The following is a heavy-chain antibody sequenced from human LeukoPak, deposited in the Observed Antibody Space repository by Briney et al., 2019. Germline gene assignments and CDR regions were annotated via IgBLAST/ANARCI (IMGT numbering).Heavy chain of an antibody. Sequence: SETLSLTCTVSGGSISSYYWSWIRQPAGKGLEWIGRIYTSGSTNYNPSLKSRVTMSVDTSKNQFSLKLSSVTAADTAVYYCASSRRVPGVSIGYFDSWGQGTLVTVSS. J-gene: IGHJ4*02. D-gene: IGHD3-10*01. CDR1: GGSISSYY. CDR2: IYTSGST. CDR3: ASSRRVPGVSIGYFDS. V-gene: IGHV4-4*07.